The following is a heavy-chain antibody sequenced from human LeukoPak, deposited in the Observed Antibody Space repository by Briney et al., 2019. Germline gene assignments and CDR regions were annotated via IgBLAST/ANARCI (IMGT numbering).Heavy chain of an antibody. J-gene: IGHJ4*02. D-gene: IGHD3-16*02. V-gene: IGHV3-23*01. CDR3: AKGISIYSYFDN. Sequence: GGSLRLSCAASGFTFSGFAMSWVRQAPGKGLEWISVISASGGSTYYADSVKGRFTISRDNSKNTLHLQMNSLRAEDTAVYYCAKGISIYSYFDNWGQGTLVTVSS. CDR1: GFTFSGFA. CDR2: ISASGGST.